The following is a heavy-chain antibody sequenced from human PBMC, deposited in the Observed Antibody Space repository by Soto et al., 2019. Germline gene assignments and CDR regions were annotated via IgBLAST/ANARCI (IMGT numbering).Heavy chain of an antibody. J-gene: IGHJ5*02. CDR3: ASEISSGWPINWFDP. V-gene: IGHV1-69*13. Sequence: RASVKVSCKASGGTFSSYAISWVRQAPGQGLEWMGGIIPIFGTANYAQKFQGRVTITADESTSTAYMELSSLRSEDTAVYYCASEISSGWPINWFDPWGQGTLVTVPQ. D-gene: IGHD6-19*01. CDR2: IIPIFGTA. CDR1: GGTFSSYA.